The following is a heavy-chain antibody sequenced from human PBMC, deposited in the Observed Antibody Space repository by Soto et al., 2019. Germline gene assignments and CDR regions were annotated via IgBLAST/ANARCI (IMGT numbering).Heavy chain of an antibody. D-gene: IGHD1-7*01. V-gene: IGHV4-59*08. Sequence: SETLSLTCAVYGGSFSGYYWSWIRQPPGKGLEWIGYIYYSGSTNYNPSLKSRVTISVDTSKNQFSLKLSSVTAADTAVYYCARRGAGTHFGLYYYYYMDVWGKGTTVTVSS. CDR2: IYYSGST. J-gene: IGHJ6*03. CDR1: GGSFSGYY. CDR3: ARRGAGTHFGLYYYYYMDV.